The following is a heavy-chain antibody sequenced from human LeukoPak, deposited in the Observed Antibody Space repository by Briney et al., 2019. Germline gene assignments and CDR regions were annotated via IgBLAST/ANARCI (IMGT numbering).Heavy chain of an antibody. V-gene: IGHV3-15*01. D-gene: IGHD5-24*01. CDR2: IKSKTDGGTT. CDR1: GFTFSNAW. CDR3: TTVDEMVAAFDY. J-gene: IGHJ4*02. Sequence: PGGTLRLSCAASGFTFSNAWMGWVRQAPGKGLEWVGRIKSKTDGGTTDYAAPVKGRFTISRDDSKNTLYLQMNSLKTEDTAVYYCTTVDEMVAAFDYWGQGTLVTVSS.